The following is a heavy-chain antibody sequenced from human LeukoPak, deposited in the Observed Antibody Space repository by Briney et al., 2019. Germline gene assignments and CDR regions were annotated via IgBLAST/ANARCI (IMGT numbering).Heavy chain of an antibody. CDR3: ARANYYDSSGYPRYFDY. D-gene: IGHD3-22*01. J-gene: IGHJ4*02. CDR2: INSAGSSI. Sequence: GGSLRLSCAASGFTFNSDWKHSVRQAPGERQVWVSRINSAGSSISYADSVKGRFTISRDNAKNTLYLQMNSLRAEDTAVYYCARANYYDSSGYPRYFDYWGQGTLVTVSS. V-gene: IGHV3-74*01. CDR1: GFTFNSDW.